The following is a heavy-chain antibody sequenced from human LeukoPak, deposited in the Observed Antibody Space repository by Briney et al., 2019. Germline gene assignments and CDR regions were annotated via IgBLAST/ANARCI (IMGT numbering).Heavy chain of an antibody. CDR3: TTRPYYFDY. CDR2: IRSKAYGGTT. Sequence: GGSLRLSCTASGFTFGDYAMCWVRQAPGTALEWVGFIRSKAYGGTTEYAASVKGRFTISRDDSKSIAYLQMNSVKTEDTAVYYCTTRPYYFDYWGQGTLVTVSS. V-gene: IGHV3-49*04. CDR1: GFTFGDYA. J-gene: IGHJ4*02.